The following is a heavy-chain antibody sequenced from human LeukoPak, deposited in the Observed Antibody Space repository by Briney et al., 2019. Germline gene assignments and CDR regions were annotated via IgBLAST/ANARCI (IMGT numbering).Heavy chain of an antibody. CDR2: ISYDKSNK. J-gene: IGHJ3*02. CDR1: GFTFSSYA. D-gene: IGHD6-19*01. CDR3: ARSGVQWQWLLTYDAFDI. Sequence: GGSLRLSCAASGFTFSSYAMHWVRQAPGKGLEWVALISYDKSNKYYADSVKGRFTIPRDNSKNTLFVQMNSLRTEDTAVYYCARSGVQWQWLLTYDAFDIWGQGTMVTVSS. V-gene: IGHV3-30*14.